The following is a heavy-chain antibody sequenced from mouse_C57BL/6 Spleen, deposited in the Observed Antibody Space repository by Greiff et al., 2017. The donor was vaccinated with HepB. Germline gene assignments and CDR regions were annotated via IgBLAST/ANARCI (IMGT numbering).Heavy chain of an antibody. V-gene: IGHV1-62-2*01. Sequence: QVHVKQSGAELVKPGASVKLSCKASGYTFTEYTIHWVKQRSGQGLEWIGWFYPGSGSIKYNEKFKDKATLTADKSSSTVYMELSRLTSEDSAVYFCARHPYYYGSSYNFDYWGQGTTLTVSS. D-gene: IGHD1-1*01. CDR2: FYPGSGSI. CDR1: GYTFTEYT. CDR3: ARHPYYYGSSYNFDY. J-gene: IGHJ2*01.